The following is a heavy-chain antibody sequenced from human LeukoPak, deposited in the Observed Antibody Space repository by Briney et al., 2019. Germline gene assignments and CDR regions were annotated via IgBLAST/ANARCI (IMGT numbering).Heavy chain of an antibody. CDR1: NYSIGSGYY. V-gene: IGHV4-38-2*01. D-gene: IGHD2-15*01. CDR2: IYHSGST. Sequence: SETLSLPCPVLNYSIGSGYYGGWIGQPPGKGLEWIGTIYHSGSTYYNPSLKSRVNISVDKSKNQFALKLTSVTAADTAVYYCARRILMDVWGKGTTVTVTS. CDR3: ARRILMDV. J-gene: IGHJ6*04.